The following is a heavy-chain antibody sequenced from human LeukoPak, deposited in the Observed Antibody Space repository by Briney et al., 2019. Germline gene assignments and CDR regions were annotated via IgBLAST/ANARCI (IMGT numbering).Heavy chain of an antibody. CDR2: ISASNGNT. CDR1: GYTFTNYG. J-gene: IGHJ4*02. CDR3: ARDQRFGELTYFDY. D-gene: IGHD3-16*01. V-gene: IGHV1-18*01. Sequence: GASVKVSCKASGYTFTNYGITWVRQAPGQGLEWMGWISASNGNTKYAQKLQGRVTMTTDTSTSTVYMELRSLRSDDTAVYYCARDQRFGELTYFDYWGQGTLVTVSS.